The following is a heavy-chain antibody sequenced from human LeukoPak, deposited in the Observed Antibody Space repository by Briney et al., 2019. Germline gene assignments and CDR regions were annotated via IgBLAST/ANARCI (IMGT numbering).Heavy chain of an antibody. V-gene: IGHV1-3*01. CDR1: GYPFTSYA. CDR3: ARVPEYYDSSGYDY. Sequence: GASVKVSCKASGYPFTSYAMHWVRQAPGQRLEWMGWINAGNSNTKYSQKFQGRVTITRDTSASTAYMELSSLRSEDTAVYYCARVPEYYDSSGYDYWGQGTLVTVSS. J-gene: IGHJ4*02. D-gene: IGHD3-22*01. CDR2: INAGNSNT.